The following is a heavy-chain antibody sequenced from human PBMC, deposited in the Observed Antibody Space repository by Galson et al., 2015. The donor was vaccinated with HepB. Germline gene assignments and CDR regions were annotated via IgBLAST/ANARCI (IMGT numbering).Heavy chain of an antibody. J-gene: IGHJ4*02. V-gene: IGHV3-23*01. CDR3: ASVYMLRGVSLEY. Sequence: SLRLSCAGSGFNFNYYAMSWVRQAPGKGLQLVSTIGDSGTSTFYADSVKGRFTISRDNSKNTLYLHMDSLRAEDTATYYCASVYMLRGVSLEYWGQGAVVTVSS. D-gene: IGHD3-10*01. CDR2: IGDSGTST. CDR1: GFNFNYYA.